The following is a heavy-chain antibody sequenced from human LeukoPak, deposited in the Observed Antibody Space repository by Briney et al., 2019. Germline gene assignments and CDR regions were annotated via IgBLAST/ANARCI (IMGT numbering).Heavy chain of an antibody. V-gene: IGHV4-39*07. CDR2: FHYTGNT. D-gene: IGHD1-26*01. J-gene: IGHJ6*03. CDR3: ASIVGVTEATPGDYTDV. Sequence: SETLSLTCTVSGGSLSSTFNHWGWIRQPPGKGLEWIGTFHYTGNTYYNPSLTGRVAISIDTSKKQFSLKLSSVTAADTAVYYCASIVGVTEATPGDYTDVWGKGTTVTVSS. CDR1: GGSLSSTFNH.